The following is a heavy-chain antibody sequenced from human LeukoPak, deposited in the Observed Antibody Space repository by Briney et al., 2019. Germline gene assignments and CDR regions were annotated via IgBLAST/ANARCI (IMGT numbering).Heavy chain of an antibody. CDR2: INHSGST. Sequence: SETLSLTCAVYGGSFSGYYWSWIRQPPGKGLEWIGEINHSGSTNYNPSLKSRVTISVDTSKNQFSLKLSSVTAADTAVYYCAVTMVRGVSGMDVWGQGTTVTVSS. J-gene: IGHJ6*02. CDR1: GGSFSGYY. CDR3: AVTMVRGVSGMDV. V-gene: IGHV4-34*01. D-gene: IGHD3-10*01.